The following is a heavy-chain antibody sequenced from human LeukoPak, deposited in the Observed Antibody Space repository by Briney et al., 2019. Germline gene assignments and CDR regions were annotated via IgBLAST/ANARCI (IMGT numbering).Heavy chain of an antibody. J-gene: IGHJ4*02. CDR1: GFTFSSYA. CDR2: ISGSGGST. D-gene: IGHD3-3*01. Sequence: GGSLRLSCAASGFTFSSYAMSWVRQAPGKGLEWVSAISGSGGSTYYADSVKGRFTISRDNSKNTLYLQMNSLRAEDTAVYYCAKAAYYDFWSGYHLWQGYYFDYWGQGTLVTVSS. CDR3: AKAAYYDFWSGYHLWQGYYFDY. V-gene: IGHV3-23*01.